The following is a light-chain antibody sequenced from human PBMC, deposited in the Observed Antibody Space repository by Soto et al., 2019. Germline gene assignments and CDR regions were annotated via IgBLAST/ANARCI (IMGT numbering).Light chain of an antibody. J-gene: IGKJ2*01. CDR2: AAS. CDR1: QSISSY. V-gene: IGKV1-39*01. CDR3: QQSYSTPYT. Sequence: DIQMTQSPSSLSASVGDRVTITCRASQSISSYLNWYQQKPGKAPKLLIYAASSLQSGVPSRFSGRGSGTDFTLTISSLQPEDFVTYYCQQSYSTPYTFGQGTKLEIK.